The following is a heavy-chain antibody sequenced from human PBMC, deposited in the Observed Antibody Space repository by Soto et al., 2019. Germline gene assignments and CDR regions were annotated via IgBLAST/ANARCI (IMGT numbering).Heavy chain of an antibody. CDR3: AKDRNYYDSSGYDY. J-gene: IGHJ4*02. CDR2: IIGSGGST. Sequence: GGSLRLSCAASGFTFNSYAMSWVRQATGKGLEWVSTIIGSGGSTYYADSVKGRFSVSRDNSKNTLYLQMNSLRAEDTAVYYCAKDRNYYDSSGYDYWGQVTLVTVSS. CDR1: GFTFNSYA. V-gene: IGHV3-23*01. D-gene: IGHD3-22*01.